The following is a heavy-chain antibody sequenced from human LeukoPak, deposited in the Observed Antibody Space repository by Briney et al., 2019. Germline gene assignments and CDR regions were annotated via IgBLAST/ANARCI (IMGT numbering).Heavy chain of an antibody. CDR2: INPSGGST. V-gene: IGHV1-46*01. Sequence: ASVKVSRKASVYTFTSYYMHWVRQAPGQGLEWMGIINPSGGSTGYAPKLPGRVTMTTDTSTSTAYMELRSLRSDDTAVYYCARGVAVAGNNPGLDFGYWGQGTLVTVSS. D-gene: IGHD6-19*01. CDR1: VYTFTSYY. J-gene: IGHJ4*02. CDR3: ARGVAVAGNNPGLDFGY.